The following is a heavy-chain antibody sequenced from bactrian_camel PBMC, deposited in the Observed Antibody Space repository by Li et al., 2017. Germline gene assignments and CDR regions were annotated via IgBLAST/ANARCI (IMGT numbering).Heavy chain of an antibody. CDR1: GFTFSNWL. Sequence: HVQLVESGGGLVQPGGSLSLSCAASGFTFSNWLMYWVRQAPGKGPEWVSIMYSGGGSTDYADSVKGRFTDSRDNAKNTVYLQMSRLKPEDTAVYYCVRDLNGGIWSFAYWGQGTQVTVS. J-gene: IGHJ6*01. CDR3: VRDLNGGIWSFAY. D-gene: IGHD6*01. CDR2: MYSGGGST. V-gene: IGHV3S1*01.